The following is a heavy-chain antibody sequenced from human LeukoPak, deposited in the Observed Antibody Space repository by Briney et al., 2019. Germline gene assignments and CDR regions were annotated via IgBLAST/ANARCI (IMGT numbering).Heavy chain of an antibody. D-gene: IGHD4-23*01. CDR3: SSGNSHAFDI. Sequence: PGGSLRLSCAASGFTFSTYWMHWVRQAPGKGLVWVSRINTDGSDTTHADSVKGRFTISRDNAKNTLYLQMNNLRAEDTAVYYCSSGNSHAFDIWGQGTMVTVSS. CDR2: INTDGSDT. J-gene: IGHJ3*02. CDR1: GFTFSTYW. V-gene: IGHV3-74*01.